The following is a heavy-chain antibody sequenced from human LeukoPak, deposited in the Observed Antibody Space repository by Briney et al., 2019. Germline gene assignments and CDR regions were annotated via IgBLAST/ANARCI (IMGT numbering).Heavy chain of an antibody. CDR1: GFTFTGNW. Sequence: GGSLRLSCVASGFTFTGNWMGWVRQAPGKGLEWVANIRQDGSDTYYVDSVKGRFTISSDNTKNSLYLQMNGLRAEDTAVYYCARWGYSSGLYYFDYWGQGTLVTVSS. CDR2: IRQDGSDT. CDR3: ARWGYSSGLYYFDY. V-gene: IGHV3-7*01. J-gene: IGHJ4*02. D-gene: IGHD6-19*01.